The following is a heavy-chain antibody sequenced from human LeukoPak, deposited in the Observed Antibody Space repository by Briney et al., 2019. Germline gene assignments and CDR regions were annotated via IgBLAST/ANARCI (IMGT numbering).Heavy chain of an antibody. Sequence: GGSLRLSCAASGFTFGDYGMSWVRQAPGKGLEWVSGTNWNGGSTAYADSVRGRFTISRDNAKNSLYLQMNSLRVEDTALYYCAKDADYGDYGGYFQHWGQGTLVTVSS. J-gene: IGHJ1*01. CDR1: GFTFGDYG. CDR2: TNWNGGST. CDR3: AKDADYGDYGGYFQH. D-gene: IGHD4-17*01. V-gene: IGHV3-20*04.